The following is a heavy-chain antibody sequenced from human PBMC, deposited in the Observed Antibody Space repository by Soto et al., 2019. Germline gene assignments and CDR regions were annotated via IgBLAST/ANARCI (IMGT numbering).Heavy chain of an antibody. V-gene: IGHV4-4*02. CDR1: GGSHW. J-gene: IGHJ5*01. CDR3: AQHEGYALHS. Sequence: QVQLQEPGPGLVKPSGTLALTCTVSGGSHWSIWVRQAPGKGLEWIGQIFYDGRASYDPSLQSQVTISIDKARNQISLNVPSLTAADTASYYCAQHEGYALHSGGQGALVVVSS. D-gene: IGHD2-2*01. CDR2: IFYDGRA.